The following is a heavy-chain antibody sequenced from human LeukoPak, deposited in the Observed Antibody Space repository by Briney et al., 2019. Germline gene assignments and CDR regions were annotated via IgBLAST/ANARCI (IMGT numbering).Heavy chain of an antibody. V-gene: IGHV4-34*01. J-gene: IGHJ4*02. D-gene: IGHD1/OR15-1a*01. CDR3: ARVVRITGTYYFDY. CDR1: GGSFSGYY. Sequence: SETLSLTCAVYGGSFSGYYWSWIRQPPGKGLEWIGEINHSGSTNYNPSLKSRVTISVDTSKNQFSLKLSSVTAADTAVYYCARVVRITGTYYFDYWGQGTLVTVSS. CDR2: INHSGST.